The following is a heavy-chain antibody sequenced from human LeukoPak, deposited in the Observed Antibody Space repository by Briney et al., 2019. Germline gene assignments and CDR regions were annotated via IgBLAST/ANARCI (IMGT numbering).Heavy chain of an antibody. Sequence: ASVKVSCKASGYSFTSNYIHWVRQAPGQGLEWMGMIYPRDGSTSYAQRFQDRVTVTRDTSTSTVHMELSGMRSEDTAVYYCARDQEGFDYWGQGTLVTVSS. J-gene: IGHJ4*02. V-gene: IGHV1-46*01. CDR2: IYPRDGST. CDR1: GYSFTSNY. CDR3: ARDQEGFDY.